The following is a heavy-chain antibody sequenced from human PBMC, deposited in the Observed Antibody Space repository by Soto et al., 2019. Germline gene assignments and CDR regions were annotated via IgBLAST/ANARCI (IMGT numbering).Heavy chain of an antibody. Sequence: SQTLSLTCAISGDSVSSNSAAWNWIRQSPSRGLEWLGRTYYRSKWYNDYAVYVKSRITINPDTSKNQFSLQLNSVTPEDTAVYYCARGSGLGALYYYGMDVWGQGTTVTVSS. CDR2: TYYRSKWYN. CDR3: ARGSGLGALYYYGMDV. D-gene: IGHD1-26*01. J-gene: IGHJ6*02. V-gene: IGHV6-1*01. CDR1: GDSVSSNSAA.